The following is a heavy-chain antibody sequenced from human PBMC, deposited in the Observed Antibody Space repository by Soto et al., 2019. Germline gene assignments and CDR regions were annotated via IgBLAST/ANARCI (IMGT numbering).Heavy chain of an antibody. D-gene: IGHD6-13*01. V-gene: IGHV3-30*18. CDR1: GFTFSSYG. CDR2: ISYDGSNK. CDR3: AKTYSSSWHNDY. J-gene: IGHJ4*02. Sequence: GGSLRLSCAASGFTFSSYGMHWVRQAPGKGLEWVAVISYDGSNKYYADSVKGRFTISRDNSKNTLYLQMNSLRAEDTAVYYCAKTYSSSWHNDYWGQGTLVTVSS.